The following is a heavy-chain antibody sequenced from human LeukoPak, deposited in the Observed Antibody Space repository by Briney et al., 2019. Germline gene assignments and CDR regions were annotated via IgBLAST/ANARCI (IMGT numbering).Heavy chain of an antibody. D-gene: IGHD1-26*01. J-gene: IGHJ5*02. CDR1: GFTFSSYS. V-gene: IGHV3-21*01. CDR3: ARERLVGATLNNWFDP. CDR2: ISSSSSYI. Sequence: GGSLRLSCAASGFTFSSYSMNWVRQAPGKGLEWVSSISSSSSYIYYADSVKGRFTISRDNAKNSPYLQMNSLRAEDTAVYYCARERLVGATLNNWFDPWGQGTLVTVSS.